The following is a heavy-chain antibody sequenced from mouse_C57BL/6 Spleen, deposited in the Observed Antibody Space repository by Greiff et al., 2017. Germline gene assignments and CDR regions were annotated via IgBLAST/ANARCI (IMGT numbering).Heavy chain of an antibody. Sequence: QVQLQQPGAELVKPGASVKLSCKASGYTFTSYWMHWVKQRPGQGLEWIGMIHPNSGSTNYNEKLKSKATLTVDKSSSTAYMQLSSLTSEDSAVYYCARVEVYYGSSWFAYWGQGPLVTVSA. CDR2: IHPNSGST. CDR1: GYTFTSYW. CDR3: ARVEVYYGSSWFAY. V-gene: IGHV1-64*01. D-gene: IGHD1-1*01. J-gene: IGHJ3*01.